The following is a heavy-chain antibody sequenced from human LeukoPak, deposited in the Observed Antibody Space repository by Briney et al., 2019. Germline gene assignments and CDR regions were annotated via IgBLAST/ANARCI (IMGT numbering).Heavy chain of an antibody. CDR2: INPNSGGT. V-gene: IGHV1-2*02. CDR3: ARRAQWLVRGSSYYFDY. Sequence: ASVKVSCKASGYTFTGYYMHWVRQAPGQGLEWMGWINPNSGGTNYAQKVQGRVTMTRDTSISTAYMELSRLRSDDTAVYYCARRAQWLVRGSSYYFDYWGQGTLVTVSS. CDR1: GYTFTGYY. D-gene: IGHD6-19*01. J-gene: IGHJ4*02.